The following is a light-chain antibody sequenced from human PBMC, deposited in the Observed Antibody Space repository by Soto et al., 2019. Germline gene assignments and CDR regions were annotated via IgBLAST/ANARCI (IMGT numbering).Light chain of an antibody. Sequence: EIVLTQSPATLSLSPGERATLSCRASQSVNDYLDWYQQKPGQAPRLLIYGASNRATGIPLRFSGSGSGTDFTLTISSLEPEDFAVYYCQHRGRWPRTFGQGTKLEIK. J-gene: IGKJ2*01. V-gene: IGKV3-11*01. CDR2: GAS. CDR3: QHRGRWPRT. CDR1: QSVNDY.